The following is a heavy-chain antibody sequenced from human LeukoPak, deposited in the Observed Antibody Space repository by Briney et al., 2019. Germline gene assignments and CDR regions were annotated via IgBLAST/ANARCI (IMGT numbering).Heavy chain of an antibody. CDR3: ARESAGIAAAGTWGYYYYYMDV. J-gene: IGHJ6*03. V-gene: IGHV4-4*07. Sequence: PSETLSLTCAVYGGSFSGYYWSWIRQPAGKGLEWIGRIYTSGSTNYNPSLKSRVTISVDTSKNQFSLKLSSVTAADTAVYYCARESAGIAAAGTWGYYYYYMDVWGKGTTVTISS. CDR1: GGSFSGYY. D-gene: IGHD6-13*01. CDR2: IYTSGST.